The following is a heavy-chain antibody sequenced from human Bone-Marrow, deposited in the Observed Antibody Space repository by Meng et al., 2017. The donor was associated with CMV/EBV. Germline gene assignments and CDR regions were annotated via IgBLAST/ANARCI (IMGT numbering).Heavy chain of an antibody. Sequence: SETLSLTCVVYGGSFSGYYWSWIRQPPGKGLEWIGEINHSGSTNYKPSLKSRVTISVDTYKNQFSLKLSSVTAADTAVYYCARGRVVVGVGMDVWGQGTTVTVSS. V-gene: IGHV4-34*01. CDR2: INHSGST. CDR1: GGSFSGYY. D-gene: IGHD2-15*01. J-gene: IGHJ6*02. CDR3: ARGRVVVGVGMDV.